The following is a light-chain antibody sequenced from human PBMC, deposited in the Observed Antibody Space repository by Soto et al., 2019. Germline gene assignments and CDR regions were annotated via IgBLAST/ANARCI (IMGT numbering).Light chain of an antibody. CDR3: QQYYELPIT. CDR1: QDIRKY. Sequence: DGEVCQKHSSLSASVGDRATITCQTSQDIRKYLNWYQQKPGKAPKLLIYDESSLDTGVPSRFSGSGSGTDFTFTISSLQPEDIATYYCQQYYELPITFGQGTRLEIK. J-gene: IGKJ5*01. V-gene: IGKV1-33*01. CDR2: DES.